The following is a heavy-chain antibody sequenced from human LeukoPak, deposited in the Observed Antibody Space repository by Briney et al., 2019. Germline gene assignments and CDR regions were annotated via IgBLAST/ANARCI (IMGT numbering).Heavy chain of an antibody. CDR1: GGSITSHY. CDR2: IYYTRET. CDR3: VNSPPGGYGVGN. V-gene: IGHV4-59*04. J-gene: IGHJ1*01. Sequence: KPSETLSLTCSVSGGSITSHYWSWIRQPPGKGLEWLGYIYYTRETRSTPSLRSRPTMSIATSKNQVSLTLCFVTAADSAVYYCVNSPPGGYGVGNWGEGILVTVSS. D-gene: IGHD5-18*01.